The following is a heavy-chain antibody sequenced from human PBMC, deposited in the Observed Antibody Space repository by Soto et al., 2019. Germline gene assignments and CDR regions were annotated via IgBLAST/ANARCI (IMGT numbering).Heavy chain of an antibody. Sequence: ASVKVSCKASGYTFTSYGISWVRQAPGQGLEWMGWISAYNGNTNYAQKLQGRVTMTTDTSTSTAYMELRSLRSDDTAVYYCARDLGIFVYDFSSGHPWFDPWGQGTLVTVS. J-gene: IGHJ5*02. V-gene: IGHV1-18*04. CDR3: ARDLGIFVYDFSSGHPWFDP. D-gene: IGHD3-3*01. CDR1: GYTFTSYG. CDR2: ISAYNGNT.